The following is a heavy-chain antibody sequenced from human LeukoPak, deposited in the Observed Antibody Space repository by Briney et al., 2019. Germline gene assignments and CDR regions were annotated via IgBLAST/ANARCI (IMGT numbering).Heavy chain of an antibody. CDR2: IKTDGSVK. CDR3: ASDRDYYDSSGHLFDY. V-gene: IGHV3-7*01. D-gene: IGHD3-22*01. CDR1: GFNFSTFW. Sequence: GGSLRLSCAASGFNFSTFWMAWIRQAPGKGLEWVANIKTDGSVKHYMDSMEGRFTISRDNAGSSLYLQMNSLRVEDTAVYYCASDRDYYDSSGHLFDYWGQGTLVTVSS. J-gene: IGHJ4*02.